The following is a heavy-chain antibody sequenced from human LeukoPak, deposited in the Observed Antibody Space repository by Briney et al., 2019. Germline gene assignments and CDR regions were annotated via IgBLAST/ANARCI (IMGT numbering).Heavy chain of an antibody. CDR1: GGSIGSYY. CDR3: ARVREHPVANYYGYHFDY. Sequence: PSETLSLTCTVSGGSIGSYYWSWIRQPPGKGLEWIGYIYYSGSTNYNPSLKSRVTISVDTSKNQFSLKLSSVTAADTAVYYCARVREHPVANYYGYHFDYWGQGTLVTVSS. V-gene: IGHV4-59*01. D-gene: IGHD3-10*01. J-gene: IGHJ4*02. CDR2: IYYSGST.